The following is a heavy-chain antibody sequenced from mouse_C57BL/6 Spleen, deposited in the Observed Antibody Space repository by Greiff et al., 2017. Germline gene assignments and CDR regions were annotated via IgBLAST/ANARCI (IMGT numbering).Heavy chain of an antibody. CDR1: GFSLTSSG. CDR2: IWRGGST. J-gene: IGHJ2*01. D-gene: IGHD1-1*01. Sequence: VTVVESGPGLVQPSQSLSITCTVSGFSLTSSGVHWVRQSPGKGLEWLGVIWRGGSTDYNAAFMSRLSITKDNSKSQVFFKMNSLQADDTAIYYCAKATTVVATFDYWGQGTTLTVSS. CDR3: AKATTVVATFDY. V-gene: IGHV2-5*01.